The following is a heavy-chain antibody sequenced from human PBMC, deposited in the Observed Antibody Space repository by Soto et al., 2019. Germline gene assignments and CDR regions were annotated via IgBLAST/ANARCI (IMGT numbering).Heavy chain of an antibody. CDR2: VYPSDSDV. J-gene: IGHJ6*02. Sequence: LKISCQGTGYRFSSSWIGWVRQKPGKGLEWLGNVYPSDSDVRYSPAFEGQVTISADNSINTTYLQWSSLKASDTAIYYCAASVFYYGMDVWGQGTTVTVSS. CDR1: GYRFSSSW. V-gene: IGHV5-51*01. CDR3: AASVFYYGMDV.